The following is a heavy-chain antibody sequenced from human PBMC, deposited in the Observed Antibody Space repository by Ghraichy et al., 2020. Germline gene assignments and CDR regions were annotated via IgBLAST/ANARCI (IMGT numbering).Heavy chain of an antibody. CDR2: IKEDGSDK. CDR3: ARDIRAAGGNSY. J-gene: IGHJ4*02. CDR1: GFTFSAYW. V-gene: IGHV3-7*01. D-gene: IGHD4-23*01. Sequence: GVLNISCAASGFTFSAYWMSWIRQAPGKGLEWVANIKEDGSDKYYVDSVRGRFTISRDNAKNSLYLQMNSLSAEDTAFYYCARDIRAAGGNSYWGQGALVTVSS.